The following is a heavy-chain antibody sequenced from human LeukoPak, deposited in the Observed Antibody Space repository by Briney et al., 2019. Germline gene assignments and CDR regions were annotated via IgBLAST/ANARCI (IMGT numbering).Heavy chain of an antibody. CDR1: GFTVSSNH. Sequence: GGSLRLSCAASGFTVSSNHMSWVRQAPGKGLEWVSVIYSGGSTYYADSVKGRFTISRHNSKNTLYLQMNSLRAEDTAVYYCARARPYYDSSGVRVGWFDPWGQGTLVTVSS. CDR2: IYSGGST. J-gene: IGHJ5*02. V-gene: IGHV3-53*04. CDR3: ARARPYYDSSGVRVGWFDP. D-gene: IGHD3-22*01.